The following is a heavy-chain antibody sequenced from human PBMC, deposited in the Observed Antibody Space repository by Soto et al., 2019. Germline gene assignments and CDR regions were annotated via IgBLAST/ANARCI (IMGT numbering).Heavy chain of an antibody. Sequence: WGSLLVSCTPSGFIFSDYSMNWVRQAPGKGLEWISYITTTSSTMYYADSVKGRFTISRDNAKNSLYLQMNSLRDEDTAVYYCARDSSGRQYYGMDVWGQGTPVTVSS. CDR2: ITTTSSTM. J-gene: IGHJ6*01. D-gene: IGHD3-22*01. CDR3: ARDSSGRQYYGMDV. V-gene: IGHV3-48*02. CDR1: GFIFSDYS.